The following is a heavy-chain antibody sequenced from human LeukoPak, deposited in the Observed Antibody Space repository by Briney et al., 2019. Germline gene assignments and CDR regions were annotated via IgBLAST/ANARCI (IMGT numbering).Heavy chain of an antibody. CDR2: ISSSSYI. J-gene: IGHJ4*02. CDR3: ARDATTVVTHGDY. D-gene: IGHD4-23*01. Sequence: PGGSLRLSCAASGFTFSSYSMNWVRQAPGKGLEWVSSISSSSYIYYADSVKGRFTISRDNAKNSLYLQMNSLRAEDTAVYYCARDATTVVTHGDYWGQGTLVTVSS. V-gene: IGHV3-21*01. CDR1: GFTFSSYS.